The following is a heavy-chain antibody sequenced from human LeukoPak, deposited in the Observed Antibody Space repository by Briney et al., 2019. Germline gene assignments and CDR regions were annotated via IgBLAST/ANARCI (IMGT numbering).Heavy chain of an antibody. D-gene: IGHD2-15*01. CDR2: IYPGDSDT. CDR3: ARPYCSGGSCYPHEYYFDY. V-gene: IGHV5-51*01. CDR1: GYSFTSYW. J-gene: IGHJ4*02. Sequence: GESLKISCKGSGYSFTSYWIGWVRQMPGEGLEWMGIIYPGDSDTRYSPSFQGQVTISADKSISTAYLQWSSLKASDTAMYYCARPYCSGGSCYPHEYYFDYWGQGTLVTVSS.